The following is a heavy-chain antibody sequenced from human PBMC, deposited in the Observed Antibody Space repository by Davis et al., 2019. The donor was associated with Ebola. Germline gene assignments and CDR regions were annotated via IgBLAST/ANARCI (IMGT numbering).Heavy chain of an antibody. CDR1: GYTLTNYY. CDR2: INPGGGST. D-gene: IGHD2-15*01. J-gene: IGHJ6*04. V-gene: IGHV1-46*01. Sequence: AASVKVSCKASGYTLTNYYMHWVRQAPGQGLEWMGIINPGGGSTSYAQKFQGRVTMTRDTSTSTVYMELSSLRSEDTAIYYCARDEIVVVAAATSPYYYYGMDVWGKGTTVTVSS. CDR3: ARDEIVVVAAATSPYYYYGMDV.